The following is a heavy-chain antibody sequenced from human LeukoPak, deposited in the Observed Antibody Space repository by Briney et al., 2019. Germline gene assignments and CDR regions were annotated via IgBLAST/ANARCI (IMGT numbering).Heavy chain of an antibody. D-gene: IGHD3-22*01. Sequence: QPGGTLRLSCAASGFTISSYGMSWVRQAPGKGLEWVSAISGSGGSTYYADSVKGRFTISRDNSKNTLYLQMNSLRAEDTAVYYCAKDEYYYDSSGYLGIVDYWGQGTLVTVSS. CDR3: AKDEYYYDSSGYLGIVDY. J-gene: IGHJ4*02. V-gene: IGHV3-23*01. CDR1: GFTISSYG. CDR2: ISGSGGST.